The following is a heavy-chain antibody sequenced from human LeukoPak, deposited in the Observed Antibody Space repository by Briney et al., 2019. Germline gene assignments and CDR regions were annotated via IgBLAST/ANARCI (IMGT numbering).Heavy chain of an antibody. Sequence: PSETLSLTCAVYGGSFSGYYWSWIRQPPGKGLEWTGEINHSGSTNYNPSLKSRVTISVDTSKNQFSLKLSSVTAADTAVYYCARDLRYFDWYGGNWFDPWGQGTLVTVSS. D-gene: IGHD3-9*01. J-gene: IGHJ5*02. CDR3: ARDLRYFDWYGGNWFDP. CDR1: GGSFSGYY. V-gene: IGHV4-34*01. CDR2: INHSGST.